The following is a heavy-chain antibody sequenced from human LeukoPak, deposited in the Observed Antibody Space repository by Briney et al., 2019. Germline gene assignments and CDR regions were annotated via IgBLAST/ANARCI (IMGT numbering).Heavy chain of an antibody. CDR3: ARDFYDGFALDY. CDR2: ISYDGTNK. D-gene: IGHD2/OR15-2a*01. Sequence: PGGSLRLSCAASGFTFSSYDMHWVHQAPGKGLEWVAVISYDGTNKYYADSVKGRFTISRDNSKNTLYLQMNSLRAEDTAVYYCARDFYDGFALDYWGQGTLVTVSS. J-gene: IGHJ4*02. V-gene: IGHV3-30*03. CDR1: GFTFSSYD.